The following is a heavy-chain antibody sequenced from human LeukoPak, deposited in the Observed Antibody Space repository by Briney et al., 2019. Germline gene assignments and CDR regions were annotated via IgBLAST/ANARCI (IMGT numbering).Heavy chain of an antibody. CDR3: AREEIVVPAASGDY. CDR2: INPNSGGT. CDR1: GYTLTGYY. V-gene: IGHV1-2*02. J-gene: IGHJ4*02. Sequence: ASVKVSCKASGYTLTGYYMHWVRQAPGQGLEWMGWINPNSGGTNYAQKFQGRVTMTRDTSISTAYMELSRLRSDDTAVYYCAREEIVVPAASGDYWGQGTLVTVSS. D-gene: IGHD2-2*01.